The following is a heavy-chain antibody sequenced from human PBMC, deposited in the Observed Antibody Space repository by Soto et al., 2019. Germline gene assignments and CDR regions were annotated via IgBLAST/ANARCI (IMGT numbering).Heavy chain of an antibody. V-gene: IGHV4-59*07. CDR1: SGSINNYY. CDR3: ARGTNVDY. CDR2: IYHSGST. Sequence: PSDTPALTSTVSSGSINNYYWNWIRQPPGKGLEWIGYIYHSGSTNYNPSLKSRVTISVDMSKNQFSLNLSSVTAADTAVYYCARGTNVDYWGQGILVTVSS. J-gene: IGHJ4*02.